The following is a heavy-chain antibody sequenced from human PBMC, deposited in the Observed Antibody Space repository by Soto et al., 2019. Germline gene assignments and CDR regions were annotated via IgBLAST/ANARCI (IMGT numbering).Heavy chain of an antibody. J-gene: IGHJ6*02. CDR3: ARSQGSSTSLEIYYYYYYGMDV. CDR1: GGTFGSYA. D-gene: IGHD2-2*01. V-gene: IGHV1-69*13. Sequence: ASVKVSCKASGGTFGSYAISWVRQAPGQRLEWMGGIIPIPGTANYAQKFQGRVTIAADESTSTAYMELSSLRSEDTAVYYCARSQGSSTSLEIYYYYYYGMDVWGQGTTVTVSS. CDR2: IIPIPGTA.